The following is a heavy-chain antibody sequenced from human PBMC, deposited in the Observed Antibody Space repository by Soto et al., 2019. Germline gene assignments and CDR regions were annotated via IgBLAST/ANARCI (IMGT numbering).Heavy chain of an antibody. CDR3: VTVAHSRAYCDFFGSFFS. D-gene: IGHD3-3*01. CDR1: GYTFTIYG. J-gene: IGHJ5*02. Sequence: ASLKVSCKASGYTFTIYGISWVRQAPGHWIGWMGWISAYHGNTNYAQKLQGRVTMTTDTSTSTAYTELRSLRSDHTAVYYCVTVAHSRAYCDFFGSFFSLVQGILVTVSS. CDR2: ISAYHGNT. V-gene: IGHV1-18*04.